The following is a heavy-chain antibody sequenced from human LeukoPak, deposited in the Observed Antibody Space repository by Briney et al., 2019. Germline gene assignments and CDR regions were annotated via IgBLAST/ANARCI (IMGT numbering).Heavy chain of an antibody. Sequence: GASVKVSCTASGYAFSDHGVNWVRQAPGQGLEWMGWISGYNGHTNYAQKFQGRVMVTTDRSTNTAYLELRSLRSDDTAVYYCARVPNPRNTYGYNDKWGQGTLVTVSS. CDR3: ARVPNPRNTYGYNDK. J-gene: IGHJ4*02. CDR2: ISGYNGHT. V-gene: IGHV1-18*04. CDR1: GYAFSDHG. D-gene: IGHD5-18*01.